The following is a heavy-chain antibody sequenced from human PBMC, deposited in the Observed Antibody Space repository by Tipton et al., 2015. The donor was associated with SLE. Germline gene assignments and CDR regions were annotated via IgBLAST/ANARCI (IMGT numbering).Heavy chain of an antibody. V-gene: IGHV4-61*01. CDR3: ARSDGGY. Sequence: TLSLTCTVSGGSVRSGSYYGSWIRQPPGKGLEWIGYIHSSGSTNYNSSLESRVTISIDTSRNQFSLKLTSVTAAGTAVYYCARSDGGYWGQGTLVTVSS. D-gene: IGHD3-16*01. J-gene: IGHJ4*02. CDR2: IHSSGST. CDR1: GGSVRSGSYY.